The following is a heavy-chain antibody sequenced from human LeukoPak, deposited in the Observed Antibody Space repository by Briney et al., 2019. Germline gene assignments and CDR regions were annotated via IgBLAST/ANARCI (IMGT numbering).Heavy chain of an antibody. J-gene: IGHJ5*02. V-gene: IGHV3-48*03. CDR3: ARDLVVRGRWSWFDP. CDR2: ISSSGSTI. D-gene: IGHD3-10*01. CDR1: GFTFSSYE. Sequence: GGSLRLSCAASGFTFSSYEMNWFRQAPGKGLEWVSYISSSGSTIYYADSVKGRFTISRDNAKNALYLQMNSLRAEDTAVYCCARDLVVRGRWSWFDPWGQGTLVTVSS.